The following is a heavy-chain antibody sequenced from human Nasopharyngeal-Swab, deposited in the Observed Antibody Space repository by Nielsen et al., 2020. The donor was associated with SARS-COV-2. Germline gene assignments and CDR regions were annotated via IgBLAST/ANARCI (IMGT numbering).Heavy chain of an antibody. V-gene: IGHV4-59*11. CDR3: AKEGATGWLDP. J-gene: IGHJ5*02. CDR2: ISHNSGT. CDR1: CVSPPSQP. Sequence: SETLSLTCTLPCVSPPSQPCSWTQQPPRKQRAWIEYISHNSGTSYNPSLKRRVTLFMDTSQNQFSLGPTSVTAAGTAVYYCAKEGATGWLDPCGQGTLVTVSS.